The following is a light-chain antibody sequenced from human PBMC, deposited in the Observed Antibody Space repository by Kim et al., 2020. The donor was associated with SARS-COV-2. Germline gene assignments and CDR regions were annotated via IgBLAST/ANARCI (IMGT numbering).Light chain of an antibody. CDR3: SSYTNSDTRV. CDR1: SSDVGGYNF. Sequence: QSALTQPASVSGSPGQSITISCTGTSSDVGGYNFVSWYQQHPGKVPKLLIYDVSNRPSGVSNRFSGSKSGNTASLTISGLQAEDEADYYCSSYTNSDTRVFGGGTQRPS. V-gene: IGLV2-14*03. CDR2: DVS. J-gene: IGLJ3*02.